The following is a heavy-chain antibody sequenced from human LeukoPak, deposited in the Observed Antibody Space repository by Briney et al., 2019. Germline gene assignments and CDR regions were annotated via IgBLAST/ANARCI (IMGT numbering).Heavy chain of an antibody. J-gene: IGHJ6*02. Sequence: SETLSLTCAVHGGSLSGNYWNWIRQTPGKGPEWLGDINYDGHTNYNPSLESRLTISVDSSKNQFALTLRSVTAADAAVYYCAVLMRHYGIDDWGQGTTVTVSS. CDR2: INYDGHT. D-gene: IGHD3-9*01. CDR3: AVLMRHYGIDD. CDR1: GGSLSGNY. V-gene: IGHV4-34*01.